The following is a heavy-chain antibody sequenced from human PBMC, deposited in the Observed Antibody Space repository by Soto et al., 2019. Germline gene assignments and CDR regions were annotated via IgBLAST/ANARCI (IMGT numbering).Heavy chain of an antibody. Sequence: QVQLVQSGAEVKKPGASVKVSCKASGYTFTSYAIHWVRQAPGQRLEWMGWINAGNGNTKYSQKFQDRVTITRDTSARTAYMELSSLRSEATAVYYSARDLGGWPDYWGQGTLVTVSS. J-gene: IGHJ4*02. CDR2: INAGNGNT. CDR1: GYTFTSYA. V-gene: IGHV1-3*01. D-gene: IGHD6-19*01. CDR3: ARDLGGWPDY.